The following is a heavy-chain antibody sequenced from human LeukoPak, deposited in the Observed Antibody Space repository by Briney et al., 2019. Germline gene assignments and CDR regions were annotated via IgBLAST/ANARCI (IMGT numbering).Heavy chain of an antibody. V-gene: IGHV3-30*04. CDR2: ISYDGSNK. CDR3: AKDFGVYYDRYNFDY. CDR1: GFTFSSYA. J-gene: IGHJ4*02. Sequence: GGSLRLSCAASGFTFSSYAMHWVRQAPGKGLEWVAVISYDGSNKYYADSVKGRFTISRDNSKNTLYLQMNSLRAEDTAVYYCAKDFGVYYDRYNFDYWGQGTLVTVSS. D-gene: IGHD3-22*01.